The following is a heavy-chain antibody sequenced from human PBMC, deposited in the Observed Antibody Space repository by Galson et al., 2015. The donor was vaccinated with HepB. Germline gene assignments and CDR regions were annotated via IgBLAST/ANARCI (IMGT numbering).Heavy chain of an antibody. Sequence: SLRLSCAASGFTFSSYAMSWVRQAPGKGLEWVSAISGSGGSTYYADSVKGRFTISRDNSKNTLYLQMNSLRAEDTAVYYCAKLDMEYSNSLYMDVWGKGTTVTVSS. CDR1: GFTFSSYA. V-gene: IGHV3-23*01. CDR2: ISGSGGST. CDR3: AKLDMEYSNSLYMDV. D-gene: IGHD6-6*01. J-gene: IGHJ6*03.